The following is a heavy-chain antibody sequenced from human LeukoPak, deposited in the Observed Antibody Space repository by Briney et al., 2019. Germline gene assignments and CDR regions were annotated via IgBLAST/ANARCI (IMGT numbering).Heavy chain of an antibody. V-gene: IGHV3-23*01. CDR1: GFTFSSYG. D-gene: IGHD3-22*01. J-gene: IGHJ4*02. Sequence: GGSLRLSCAASGFTFSSYGMSWVRQAPGKGLEWVSAISGSGGSTYYADSVKGRFTISRDNSKNTLHLQMNSLRAEDTAVYYCAMRDSSGYFFPFDYWGQGTLVTVSS. CDR3: AMRDSSGYFFPFDY. CDR2: ISGSGGST.